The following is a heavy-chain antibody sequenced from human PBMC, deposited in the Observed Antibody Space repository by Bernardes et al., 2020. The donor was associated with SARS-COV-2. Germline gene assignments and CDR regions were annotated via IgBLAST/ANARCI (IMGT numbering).Heavy chain of an antibody. J-gene: IGHJ4*02. CDR1: GGTFSSYA. D-gene: IGHD2-8*02. CDR3: ASGGLYWSLLHDY. V-gene: IGHV1-69*04. CDR2: IIPILGIA. Sequence: SVKVSCKASGGTFSSYAISWVRQAPGQGLEWMGRIIPILGIANYAQKFQGRVTITADKSTSTAYMELSSLRSEDTAVYYCASGGLYWSLLHDYWGQGTLVTVSS.